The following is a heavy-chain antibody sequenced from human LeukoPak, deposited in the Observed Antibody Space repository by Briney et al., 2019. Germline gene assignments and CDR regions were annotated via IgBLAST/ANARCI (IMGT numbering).Heavy chain of an antibody. CDR1: GLTFSSYW. CDR3: AKDSSYSRGWFDY. Sequence: GGSLRLSCEASGLTFSSYWMSWVRQAPGKGLEWVSAISGSGGSTYYADSVKGRFTISRDNSKNTLYLQMNSLRAEDTAVYYCAKDSSYSRGWFDYWGQGTLVTVSS. V-gene: IGHV3-23*01. CDR2: ISGSGGST. D-gene: IGHD6-19*01. J-gene: IGHJ4*02.